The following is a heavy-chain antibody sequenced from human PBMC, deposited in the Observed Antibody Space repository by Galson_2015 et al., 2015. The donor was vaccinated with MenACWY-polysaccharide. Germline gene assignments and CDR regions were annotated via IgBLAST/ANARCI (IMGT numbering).Heavy chain of an antibody. CDR1: GYSLRRSDW. CDR2: ISHRGST. Sequence: GTLSLTRAVSGYSLRRSDWWGWVRPPPGEGVEWIGEISHRGSTNYSPSLKSRVTISMDKSKNQFSLRLNSVTAADTAVYYCARKFDYWGQGVLVIVSS. CDR3: ARKFDY. J-gene: IGHJ4*02. V-gene: IGHV4-4*02.